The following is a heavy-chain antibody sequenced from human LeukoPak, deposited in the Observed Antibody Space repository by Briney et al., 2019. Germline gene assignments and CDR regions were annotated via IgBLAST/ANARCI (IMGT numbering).Heavy chain of an antibody. Sequence: VSVKVSCKASGYTFTSYDINWVRQATGQGLEWMGWMNPNSGNTGYAQKFQGRVTITRNTSISTAYMELSSLRSEDTAVYYCARSQAGELNWFDPWGQGTLVTVSS. D-gene: IGHD1-26*01. CDR1: GYTFTSYD. V-gene: IGHV1-8*03. CDR2: MNPNSGNT. J-gene: IGHJ5*02. CDR3: ARSQAGELNWFDP.